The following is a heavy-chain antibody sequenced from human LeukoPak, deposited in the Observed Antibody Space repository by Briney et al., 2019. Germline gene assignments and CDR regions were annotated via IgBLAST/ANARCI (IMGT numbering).Heavy chain of an antibody. J-gene: IGHJ4*02. Sequence: PGRSLRLSCAASGFTFSSYAMHWVRQAPGKGLEWVVVISYDGSNKYYADSVKGRFTISRDNSKNTLYLQMNSLRAEDTAVYYCASTVTTGFDYWGQGTLVTVSS. D-gene: IGHD4-11*01. CDR2: ISYDGSNK. CDR1: GFTFSSYA. V-gene: IGHV3-30*01. CDR3: ASTVTTGFDY.